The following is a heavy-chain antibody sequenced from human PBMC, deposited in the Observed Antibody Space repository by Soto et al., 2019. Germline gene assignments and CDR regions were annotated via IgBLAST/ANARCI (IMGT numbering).Heavy chain of an antibody. V-gene: IGHV4-30-2*01. CDR1: GGSISSGGYS. Sequence: SETLSLTCAVSGGSISSGGYSWRWIRQPPGKGLEWIGYIYHSGSTYYNPSLKSRVTISVDRSKNQFSLKLSSVTAADTAVYYCARGRSRGSGSYPYGMDVWGQGTTVTVSS. J-gene: IGHJ6*02. CDR3: ARGRSRGSGSYPYGMDV. CDR2: IYHSGST. D-gene: IGHD3-10*01.